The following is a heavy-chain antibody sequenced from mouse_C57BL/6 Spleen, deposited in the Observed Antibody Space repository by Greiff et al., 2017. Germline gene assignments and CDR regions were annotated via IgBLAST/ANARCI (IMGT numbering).Heavy chain of an antibody. CDR2: INPNNGGT. J-gene: IGHJ3*01. V-gene: IGHV1-26*01. Sequence: EVQLQQSGPELVKPGASVKISCKASGYTFTDYYMNWVKQSHGKSLEWIGDINPNNGGTSYNQKFKGKATLTVDKSSSTAYMELRSLTSEDSAVYYCARHPPWFAYWGQGTLVTVSA. CDR3: ARHPPWFAY. CDR1: GYTFTDYY.